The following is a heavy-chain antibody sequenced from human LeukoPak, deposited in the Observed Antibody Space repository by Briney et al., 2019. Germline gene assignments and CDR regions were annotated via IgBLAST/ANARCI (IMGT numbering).Heavy chain of an antibody. CDR3: ARAYGYSAFDT. V-gene: IGHV4-59*01. J-gene: IGHJ3*02. Sequence: SEALSLTCTVSGGSISSYCWGWIRQPAGKGLEWIGYIYYSGSTYYSPSLKSRVTISVDTSKNQFSLKLSSVTAADTAVYYCARAYGYSAFDTWGQGTMVTVSS. CDR1: GGSISSYC. CDR2: IYYSGST. D-gene: IGHD5-24*01.